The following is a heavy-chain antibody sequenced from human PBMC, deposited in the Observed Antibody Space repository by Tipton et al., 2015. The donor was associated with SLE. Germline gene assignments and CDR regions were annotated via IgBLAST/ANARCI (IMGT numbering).Heavy chain of an antibody. D-gene: IGHD2-2*01. CDR1: GGTFTNYA. V-gene: IGHV1-69*06. J-gene: IGHJ6*03. CDR2: IVPLFGTT. CDR3: SAASSPRDSYMDG. Sequence: QSGAEVKKPGSSVRVSCKTSGGTFTNYAFNWVRQAPGQGLEWVGKIVPLFGTTDYAPNFQGRVTFTADKSTKTAYMEVSSLTSADSAVYYCSAASSPRDSYMDGCGKGTAVSVSS.